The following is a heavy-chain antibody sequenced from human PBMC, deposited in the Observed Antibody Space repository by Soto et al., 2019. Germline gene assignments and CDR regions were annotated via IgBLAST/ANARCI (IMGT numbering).Heavy chain of an antibody. CDR3: ARERTSSGWYPGGDFDI. CDR1: GGSFSGYY. Sequence: QVQLQQWGAGLLKPSETLSLTCAVYGGSFSGYYWSWIRQPPGKGLEWIGEINHSGSTNYNPSLKSRVTISVDTSKNQFSLKLSSVTAADTAVYYCARERTSSGWYPGGDFDIWGQGTMVTVSS. D-gene: IGHD6-19*01. J-gene: IGHJ3*02. V-gene: IGHV4-34*01. CDR2: INHSGST.